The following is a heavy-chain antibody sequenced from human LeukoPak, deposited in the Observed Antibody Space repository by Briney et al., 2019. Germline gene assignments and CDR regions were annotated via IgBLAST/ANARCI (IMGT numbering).Heavy chain of an antibody. CDR2: INVDGSDT. CDR3: VRDGTGYPPFDL. J-gene: IGHJ5*02. CDR1: GFTLSVHW. D-gene: IGHD1-1*01. V-gene: IGHV3-74*01. Sequence: VDPGGSLRLSCAATGFTLSVHWVNWVRQPPGKGLLWVSPINVDGSDTDYADSVKGRFTVSRDNARNTLYLQMDSLRVEDTAVYYCVRDGTGYPPFDLWGQGNLVTVSS.